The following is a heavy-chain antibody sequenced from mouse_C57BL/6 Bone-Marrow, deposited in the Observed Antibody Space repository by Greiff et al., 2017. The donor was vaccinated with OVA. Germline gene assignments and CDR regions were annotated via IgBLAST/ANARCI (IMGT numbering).Heavy chain of an antibody. D-gene: IGHD2-4*01. Sequence: VQLQQSGAELARPGASVKLSCKASGYTFTSYGISWVKQRTGQGLEWIGEIYPRSGNTYYNEKFKGKATLTADKSSSTAYMELRSLTSEDSAVYFCARGTYDYDDYWGQGTTLTVSS. CDR3: ARGTYDYDDY. J-gene: IGHJ2*01. CDR2: IYPRSGNT. CDR1: GYTFTSYG. V-gene: IGHV1-81*01.